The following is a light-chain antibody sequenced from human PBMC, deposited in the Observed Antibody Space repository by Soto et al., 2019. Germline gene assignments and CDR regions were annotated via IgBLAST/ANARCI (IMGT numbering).Light chain of an antibody. V-gene: IGKV3-20*01. CDR2: GTS. J-gene: IGKJ4*01. CDR1: QSVSSSY. CDR3: QQYGSSPLT. Sequence: EIVLTQSPGTLSLSPGERATLSCRASQSVSSSYLARYQQKPGQAPRLLISGTSSRATGIPDRFSGGGSGTDFTLTISRLEPEDFAVYFCQQYGSSPLTFGGGTKVEIK.